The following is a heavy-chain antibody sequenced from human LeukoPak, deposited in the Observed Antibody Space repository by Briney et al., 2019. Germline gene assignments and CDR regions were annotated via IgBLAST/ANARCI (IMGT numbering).Heavy chain of an antibody. CDR2: IYSGGST. D-gene: IGHD2-15*01. CDR1: GFTVSSNH. V-gene: IGHV3-53*01. CDR3: TTDYCSGASCRSGH. J-gene: IGHJ4*02. Sequence: GGSLRLSCAASGFTVSSNHMSWVRQAPGKGLEWVSFIYSGGSTYYTDSVEGRFTISRDNSKNTLYLQMNSLRAEDTAVYYCTTDYCSGASCRSGHWGQGTLVTVSS.